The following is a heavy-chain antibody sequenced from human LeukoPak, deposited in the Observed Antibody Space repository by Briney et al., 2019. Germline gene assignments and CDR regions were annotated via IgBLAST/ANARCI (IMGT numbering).Heavy chain of an antibody. CDR2: ISYDGNNK. V-gene: IGHV3-30-3*01. CDR3: AKDDYYYDSSGAFDY. CDR1: GFTFSSYA. D-gene: IGHD3-22*01. J-gene: IGHJ4*02. Sequence: PGGSLRLSCAASGFTFSSYAMHWVRQAPGKGLEWVAVISYDGNNKYYADSVKGRFTISRDNSKNTLYLQMNSLRAEDTAVYYCAKDDYYYDSSGAFDYWGQGTLVTVSS.